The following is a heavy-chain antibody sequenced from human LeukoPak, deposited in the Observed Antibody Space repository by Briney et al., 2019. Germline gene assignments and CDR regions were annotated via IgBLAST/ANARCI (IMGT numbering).Heavy chain of an antibody. CDR3: AREGNNYYYDSGGYPFYVDY. J-gene: IGHJ4*02. Sequence: PRGSLRLSSAVSGCTFTKFVTGWVRQAPGKGLEWVSAISDSGGSTYYADSVKGRFTISRDNSKNTLYLQMNRLRAEYTAVYYCAREGNNYYYDSGGYPFYVDYWGQGTLVTVSS. CDR1: GCTFTKFV. CDR2: ISDSGGST. V-gene: IGHV3-23*01. D-gene: IGHD3-22*01.